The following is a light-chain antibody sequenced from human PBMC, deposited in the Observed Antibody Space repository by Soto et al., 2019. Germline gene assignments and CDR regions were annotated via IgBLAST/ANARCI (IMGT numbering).Light chain of an antibody. Sequence: EIVMTQSPATLSVSPGERATLSCSASQSVSSNLAWYQQKPGQATRLLIYGASTRATGIPARFSGSGYGTEVTLTISSLQFEDFAVYYCQQYNNWPPMAFGQGTKVEIK. J-gene: IGKJ1*01. CDR3: QQYNNWPPMA. V-gene: IGKV3-15*01. CDR1: QSVSSN. CDR2: GAS.